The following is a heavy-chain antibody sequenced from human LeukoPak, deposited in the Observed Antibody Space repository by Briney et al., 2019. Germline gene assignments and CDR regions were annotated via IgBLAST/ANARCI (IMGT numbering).Heavy chain of an antibody. CDR1: GGSISSYY. CDR3: ARGGSSGPSL. D-gene: IGHD6-19*01. V-gene: IGHV4-59*01. J-gene: IGHJ4*02. CDR2: IYYSGST. Sequence: SETLSLTCTVSGGSISSYYWSRIRQPPGKGLEWIGYIYYSGSTNYNPSLKSRVTISVDTSKNQFSLKLSSVTAADTAVYYCARGGSSGPSLWGQGTLVTVSS.